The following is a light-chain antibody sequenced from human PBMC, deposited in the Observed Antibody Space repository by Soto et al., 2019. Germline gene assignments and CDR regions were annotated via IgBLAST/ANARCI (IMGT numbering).Light chain of an antibody. CDR3: QVYGSSRT. CDR1: QSVSSYY. CDR2: DAS. V-gene: IGKV3-20*01. Sequence: EIVLTQSPGTLSLSPGERATLSCRASQSVSSYYLAWYQQKPGQAPRLLIHDASSKSTGIPDRFSGSGSDTDFTLTISRLEPEEFAVSYCQVYGSSRTLGQGTKVEIK. J-gene: IGKJ1*01.